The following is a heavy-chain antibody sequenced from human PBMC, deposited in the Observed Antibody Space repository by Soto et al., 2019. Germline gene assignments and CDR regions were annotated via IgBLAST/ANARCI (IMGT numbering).Heavy chain of an antibody. J-gene: IGHJ4*02. CDR1: GGSISSYY. Sequence: QVQLQESGPGLVKPSETLSLTCTVSGGSISSYYWSWIRQPPGKGLEWLGYIYYSGSTNYNPSLKSRVPISVDTSKNQFSLKLSSVTAADTAVYYCASAPKGEGSSWYLDYWGQGTLVTVSS. CDR3: ASAPKGEGSSWYLDY. CDR2: IYYSGST. D-gene: IGHD6-13*01. V-gene: IGHV4-59*08.